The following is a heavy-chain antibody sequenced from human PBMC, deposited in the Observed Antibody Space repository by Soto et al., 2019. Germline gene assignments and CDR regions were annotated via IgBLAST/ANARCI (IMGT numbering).Heavy chain of an antibody. CDR2: IYYSRST. V-gene: IGHV4-61*01. J-gene: IGHJ5*02. CDR1: GGSVSSGRYY. Sequence: SETLSLTCTVSGGSVSSGRYYWSWIRQPPGKGLEWIGCIYYSRSTNYNPSLKSRVTISVDTSKNQFSLKLSSVTAADTAVYYCARGRGRGYSYQPGFDPWGPGTLVTVSS. D-gene: IGHD5-18*01. CDR3: ARGRGRGYSYQPGFDP.